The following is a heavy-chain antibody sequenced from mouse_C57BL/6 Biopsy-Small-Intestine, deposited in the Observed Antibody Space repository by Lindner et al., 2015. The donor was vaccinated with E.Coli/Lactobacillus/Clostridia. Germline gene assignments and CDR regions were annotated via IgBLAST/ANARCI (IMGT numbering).Heavy chain of an antibody. V-gene: IGHV5-17*01. J-gene: IGHJ2*01. CDR2: ISGGSSTI. Sequence: VQLQESGGGLVKPRRVPKLSCAASGFTFNDYGMHWVRQAPEKGLEWVAYISGGSSTIYYADTVKGRFTISRDNAKNTLFLQMTSLRSEDTAMYYCARRALDGYYFDYWGQGTALTVSS. D-gene: IGHD2-3*01. CDR3: ARRALDGYYFDY. CDR1: GFTFNDYG.